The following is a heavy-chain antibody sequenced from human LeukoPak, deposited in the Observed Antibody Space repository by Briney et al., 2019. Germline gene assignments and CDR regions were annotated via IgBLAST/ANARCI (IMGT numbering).Heavy chain of an antibody. J-gene: IGHJ4*02. Sequence: GGSLRLSCAASGFTFSSYGMHWVRQAPGKGLEWVAVICYDAYNDFYAESVKGRFTISRDNSKNTLYLQMDSLRVEDTAIYYCARPSYYGSESQLYYFGYWGQGTLVTVSS. V-gene: IGHV3-33*08. D-gene: IGHD3-10*01. CDR3: ARPSYYGSESQLYYFGY. CDR1: GFTFSSYG. CDR2: ICYDAYND.